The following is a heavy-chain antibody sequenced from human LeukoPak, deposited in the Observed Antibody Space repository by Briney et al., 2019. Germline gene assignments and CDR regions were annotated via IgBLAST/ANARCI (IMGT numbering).Heavy chain of an antibody. CDR1: GFTFSSYW. Sequence: GGSLRLSCAASGFTFSSYWMSWVRQAPGKGLEWVSSISTISNYIFYGDSVKGRFTISRDNAKNSVYLQMTSLRPEDTAVYYCSRDRLGGLDLWGQGTLVTVSS. CDR3: SRDRLGGLDL. V-gene: IGHV3-21*01. D-gene: IGHD5-12*01. CDR2: ISTISNYI. J-gene: IGHJ5*02.